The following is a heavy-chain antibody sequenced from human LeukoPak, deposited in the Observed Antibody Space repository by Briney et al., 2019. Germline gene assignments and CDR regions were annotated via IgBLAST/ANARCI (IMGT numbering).Heavy chain of an antibody. D-gene: IGHD5-12*01. V-gene: IGHV4-34*01. J-gene: IGHJ4*02. CDR3: ARGLVATITWPKPHYFDY. CDR1: GGSFSGYY. CDR2: INHSGST. Sequence: PSETLSLACAAYGGSFSGYYWSWIRQPPGKGLEWIGEINHSGSTNYNPSLKSRVTISVDTSKNQFSLKLSSVTAADTAVYYCARGLVATITWPKPHYFDYWGQGTLVTVSS.